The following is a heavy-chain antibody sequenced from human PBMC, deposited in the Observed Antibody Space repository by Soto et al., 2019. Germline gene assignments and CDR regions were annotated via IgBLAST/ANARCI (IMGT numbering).Heavy chain of an antibody. CDR2: IKQDGSEK. J-gene: IGHJ3*02. CDR3: AREPAAVAGPDAFDI. D-gene: IGHD6-19*01. CDR1: GFTFSSYW. V-gene: IGHV3-7*01. Sequence: GGSLRLSCAASGFTFSSYWMSWVRQAPGKGLEWVANIKQDGSEKYYVDSVKGRFTISRDNAKNSLYLQMNSLRAEDTAVYYCAREPAAVAGPDAFDIWGQGTMVTVSS.